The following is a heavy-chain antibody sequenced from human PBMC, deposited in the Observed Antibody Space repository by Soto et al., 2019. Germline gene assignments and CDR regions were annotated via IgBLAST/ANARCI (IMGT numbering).Heavy chain of an antibody. D-gene: IGHD5-18*01. Sequence: SETLSLTCTVSGGSISSGGYYWSWIRQHPGKGLGWIGYIYYSGSTYYNPSLKSRVTISVDTSKNQFSLKLSSVTAADTAVYYCARSGYSYGPNPLLYWGQGTLVTVSS. V-gene: IGHV4-31*03. J-gene: IGHJ4*02. CDR3: ARSGYSYGPNPLLY. CDR2: IYYSGST. CDR1: GGSISSGGYY.